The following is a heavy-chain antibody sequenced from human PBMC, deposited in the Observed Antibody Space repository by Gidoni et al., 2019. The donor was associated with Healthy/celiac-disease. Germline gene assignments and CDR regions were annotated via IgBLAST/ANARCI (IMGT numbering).Heavy chain of an antibody. CDR2: IDHSGST. CDR1: GGSFSGYY. J-gene: IGHJ4*02. Sequence: QVQLQQWGAGLLKPSETLSLPCAVYGGSFSGYYWSWIRQPPGKGLEWIGEIDHSGSTNYNQSLKSRVTIAVDTSKNQFSLKLSSVTAADTAVYYCLVDYGEDYWGQGTLVTVSA. V-gene: IGHV4-34*01. CDR3: LVDYGEDY. D-gene: IGHD4-17*01.